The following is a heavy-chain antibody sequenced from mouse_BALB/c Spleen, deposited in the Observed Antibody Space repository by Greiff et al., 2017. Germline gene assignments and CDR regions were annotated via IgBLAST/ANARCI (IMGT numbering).Heavy chain of an antibody. CDR2: ISSGGST. V-gene: IGHV5-6-5*01. D-gene: IGHD2-14*01. Sequence: EVKLQESGGGLVKPGGSLKLSCAASGFTFSSYAMSWVRQTPEKRLEWVASISSGGSTYYPDSVKGRFTISRDNARNILYLQMSSLRSEDTAMYYGARAYDGGDYYAMDYWGQGTSVTVSS. CDR1: GFTFSSYA. J-gene: IGHJ4*01. CDR3: ARAYDGGDYYAMDY.